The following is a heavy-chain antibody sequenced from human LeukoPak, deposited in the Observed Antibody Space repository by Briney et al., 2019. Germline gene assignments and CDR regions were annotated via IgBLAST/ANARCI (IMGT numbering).Heavy chain of an antibody. J-gene: IGHJ3*02. CDR3: TRESPWFGDAFDI. V-gene: IGHV3-49*03. CDR2: IRSKAYGGTT. CDR1: GFTFGDYA. Sequence: GGSLRLSCTAYGFTFGDYAMSWFRQAPGKGLEWVGFIRSKAYGGTTEYAASVKGRFTISRDDSKSIAYLQMNSLKTEDTAVYYCTRESPWFGDAFDIWGQGTMVTVSS. D-gene: IGHD3-10*01.